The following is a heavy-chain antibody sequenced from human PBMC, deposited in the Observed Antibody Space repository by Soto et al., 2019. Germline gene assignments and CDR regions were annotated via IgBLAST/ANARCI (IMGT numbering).Heavy chain of an antibody. J-gene: IGHJ5*02. CDR1: GGSISSGGYS. CDR3: ARVRSEIDWFDP. Sequence: PSETLSLTCAVSGGSISSGGYSWSWIRQPPGKGLEWIGYIYHSGSTYYNPSLKSRVTISVDRSKNQFSLKLSSVTAADTAVYYCARVRSEIDWFDPWGQGTLVTVSS. V-gene: IGHV4-30-2*01. CDR2: IYHSGST.